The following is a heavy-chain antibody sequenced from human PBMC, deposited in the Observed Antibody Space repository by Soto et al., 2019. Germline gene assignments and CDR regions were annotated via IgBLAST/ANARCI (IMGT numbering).Heavy chain of an antibody. CDR2: IYSRGRT. CDR3: ARGVIGGTGDRFDY. D-gene: IGHD2-21*02. Sequence: EVQLVESGGGLVQPGGSRRLSFAVSGFAVSSDYLSWVRQAPGKGLEWVSVIYSRGRTYYADSVKGRFTISRDNSKNTLYLQMDSLRAEDTAVYYCARGVIGGTGDRFDYWGQGTLVTVSS. CDR1: GFAVSSDY. V-gene: IGHV3-66*01. J-gene: IGHJ4*02.